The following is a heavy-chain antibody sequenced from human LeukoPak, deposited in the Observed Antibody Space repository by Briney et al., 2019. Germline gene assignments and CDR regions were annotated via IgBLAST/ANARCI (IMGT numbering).Heavy chain of an antibody. V-gene: IGHV1-18*01. D-gene: IGHD4-17*01. Sequence: ASVKVSCKASGYIFTSYGISWVRQAPGQGPEWMGWISVYNGNTNYAQNFQGRVTMTRDTSISTAYMGLSRLTSDDTAMYYCARDITPDSTVTTNDWGQGTLVTVSS. J-gene: IGHJ4*02. CDR3: ARDITPDSTVTTND. CDR2: ISVYNGNT. CDR1: GYIFTSYG.